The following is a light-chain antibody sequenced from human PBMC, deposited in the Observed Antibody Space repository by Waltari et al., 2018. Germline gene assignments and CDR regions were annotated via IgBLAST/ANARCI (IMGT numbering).Light chain of an antibody. CDR2: GAS. CDR3: QQRSNLWT. V-gene: IGKV3-15*01. J-gene: IGKJ1*01. Sequence: EIVMTQSPATLSVSPGERAVLSCRASQSVTTNLAWYQQKPGQAPRLLIYGASTRATNIPARFSGSGSGTEFTLTISSLEPEDFAVYYCQQRSNLWTFGQGTKVEIK. CDR1: QSVTTN.